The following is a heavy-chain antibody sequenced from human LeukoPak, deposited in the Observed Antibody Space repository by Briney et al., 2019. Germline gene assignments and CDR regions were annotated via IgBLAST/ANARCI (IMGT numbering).Heavy chain of an antibody. J-gene: IGHJ5*02. CDR3: ARATYYDFWSGYDETMGVYNWFDP. Sequence: GGSLRLSCAASGFTFGSYGMHWVRQAPGKELEWVAFIRYDGSNKYYAGSVKGRFTISRDNSKNTLYLQMNSLRAEDTAVYYCARATYYDFWSGYDETMGVYNWFDPWGQGTLVTVSS. V-gene: IGHV3-30*02. CDR2: IRYDGSNK. D-gene: IGHD3-3*01. CDR1: GFTFGSYG.